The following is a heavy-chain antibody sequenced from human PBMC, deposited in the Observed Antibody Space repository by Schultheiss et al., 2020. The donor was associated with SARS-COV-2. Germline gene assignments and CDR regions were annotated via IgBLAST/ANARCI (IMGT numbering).Heavy chain of an antibody. V-gene: IGHV5-51*01. CDR2: IYPGDSDT. J-gene: IGHJ5*02. D-gene: IGHD1-1*01. Sequence: GESLKISCKGSGYNFPTYWIAWVRQMPGKGLEWVGIIYPGDSDTRYSPSFQGQVTISADKSISTAYLQWSSLKASDTAMYYCARRRNDNGENWFDPWGQGTLVTVSS. CDR1: GYNFPTYW. CDR3: ARRRNDNGENWFDP.